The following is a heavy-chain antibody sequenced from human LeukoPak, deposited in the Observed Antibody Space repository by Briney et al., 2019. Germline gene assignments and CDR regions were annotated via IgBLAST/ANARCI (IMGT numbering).Heavy chain of an antibody. J-gene: IGHJ3*02. D-gene: IGHD1-1*01. CDR3: ARDNNEIDAFDI. V-gene: IGHV1-2*02. CDR1: GYTFTGYY. CDR2: INPNSGGT. Sequence: ASVKVSCKASGYTFTGYYMHWVRQAPGQGLEWMGWINPNSGGTNYAQKFQGRVTMTRDTSISTAYVELSRLRSDDTAVYYCARDNNEIDAFDIWGQGTMVTVSS.